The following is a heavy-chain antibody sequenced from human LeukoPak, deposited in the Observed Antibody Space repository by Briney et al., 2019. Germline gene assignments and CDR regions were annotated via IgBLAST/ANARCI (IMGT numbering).Heavy chain of an antibody. CDR1: GFTFSNSW. D-gene: IGHD2-2*01. CDR3: ARDFRDVVVPAANFDY. CDR2: IKQDGSEK. J-gene: IGHJ4*02. V-gene: IGHV3-7*01. Sequence: GGSLRLSCVVSGFTFSNSWMSWVRQAPGKGLEWVANIKQDGSEKYYVDSVKGRFTISRDNAKNSLFLQMNSLRAEDTAVYYCARDFRDVVVPAANFDYWGQGTLVTVSS.